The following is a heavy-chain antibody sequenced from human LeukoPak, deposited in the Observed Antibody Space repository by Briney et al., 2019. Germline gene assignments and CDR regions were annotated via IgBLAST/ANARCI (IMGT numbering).Heavy chain of an antibody. Sequence: PGGSLRLSCAASGFTFSSYGMRWVRQAPGKGLEWVAVISYDGSEIHYVDSVKGRFTISRDNSKNTVYLQMNSLRGEDTAVYYCAKDRGVAGTMADWGQGTLVTVSS. CDR1: GFTFSSYG. D-gene: IGHD6-19*01. J-gene: IGHJ4*02. V-gene: IGHV3-30*18. CDR2: ISYDGSEI. CDR3: AKDRGVAGTMAD.